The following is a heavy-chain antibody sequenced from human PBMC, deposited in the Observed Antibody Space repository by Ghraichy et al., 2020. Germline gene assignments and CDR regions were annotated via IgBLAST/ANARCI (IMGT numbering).Heavy chain of an antibody. CDR2: ISGSGGST. CDR3: AKGPKMTTVTTVFDP. J-gene: IGHJ5*01. D-gene: IGHD4-11*01. V-gene: IGHV3-23*01. Sequence: GGSLRLSCAASGFTFSSYAMSWVRQAPGKGLEWVSAISGSGGSTYYADSVKGRFTISRDNSKNTLYLQMNSLRAEDTAVYYCAKGPKMTTVTTVFDPWGQGTLVPMSS. CDR1: GFTFSSYA.